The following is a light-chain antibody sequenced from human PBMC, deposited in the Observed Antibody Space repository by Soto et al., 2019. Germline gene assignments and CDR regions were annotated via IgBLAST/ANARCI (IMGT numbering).Light chain of an antibody. CDR1: GSDVGTYDY. J-gene: IGLJ2*01. Sequence: QSALSQPASVSGSPGQSITISCTGTGSDVGTYDYVSWYQQHPGKAPKLMISEVTNRPSGVSNRFSGSKSGNTASLTISGLQAGDEAEYYCSSYSSSSTHFLFGGGTKLTVL. CDR2: EVT. CDR3: SSYSSSSTHFL. V-gene: IGLV2-14*01.